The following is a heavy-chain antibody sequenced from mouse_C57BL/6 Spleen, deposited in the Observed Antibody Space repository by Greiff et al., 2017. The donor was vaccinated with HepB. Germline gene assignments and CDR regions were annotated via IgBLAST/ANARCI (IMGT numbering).Heavy chain of an antibody. D-gene: IGHD2-5*01. CDR1: GYTFTSYW. V-gene: IGHV1-64*01. Sequence: SGAELVKPGASVKLSCKASGYTFTSYWMHWVKQRPGQGLEWIGMIHPNSGSTNYNEKFKSKATLTVDKSSSTAYMQLSSLTSEDSAVYYCASSTIVTRYYAMDYWGQGTSVTVSS. CDR2: IHPNSGST. J-gene: IGHJ4*01. CDR3: ASSTIVTRYYAMDY.